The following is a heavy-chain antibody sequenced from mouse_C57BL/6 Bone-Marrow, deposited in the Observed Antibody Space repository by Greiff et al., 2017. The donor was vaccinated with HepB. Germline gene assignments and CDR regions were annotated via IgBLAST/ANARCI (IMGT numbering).Heavy chain of an antibody. D-gene: IGHD1-1*01. CDR3: ARYTYYYGSSYRYFDV. CDR2: IRNKANGYTT. J-gene: IGHJ1*03. V-gene: IGHV7-3*01. Sequence: DVKLVESGGGLVQPGGSLSLSCAASGFTFTDYYMSWVRQPPGKALEWLGFIRNKANGYTTEYSASVKGRFTISRDNSQSILYLQMNALRAEDSATYYCARYTYYYGSSYRYFDVWGTGTTVTVSS. CDR1: GFTFTDYY.